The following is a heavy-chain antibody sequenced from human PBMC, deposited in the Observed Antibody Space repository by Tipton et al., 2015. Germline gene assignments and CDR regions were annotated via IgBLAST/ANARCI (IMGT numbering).Heavy chain of an antibody. CDR2: ISGSGGST. J-gene: IGHJ4*02. V-gene: IGHV3-23*01. CDR1: GFTFSSYI. Sequence: SLRLSCAASGFTFSSYIMHWVRQAPGKGLEWVSAISGSGGSTYYADSVKGRFTISRDNSKNTLYLQMNSLRAEDAAVYYCANTLRGGVDYWGQGTLVTVSS. D-gene: IGHD2-15*01. CDR3: ANTLRGGVDY.